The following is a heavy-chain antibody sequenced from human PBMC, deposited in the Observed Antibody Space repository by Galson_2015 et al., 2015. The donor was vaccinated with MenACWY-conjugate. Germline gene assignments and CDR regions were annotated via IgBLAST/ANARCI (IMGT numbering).Heavy chain of an antibody. J-gene: IGHJ4*02. D-gene: IGHD3-22*01. V-gene: IGHV1-46*01. CDR1: GYTFTSYY. CDR3: ARGNDSSGYYHTPFDY. Sequence: SCAASGYTFTSYYMHWVRQAPGQGLEWMGIINPSGGSTSYAQKFQGRVTMTRDTSTSTVYMELSSLRSEDTAVYYCARGNDSSGYYHTPFDYWGQGTLVTVSS. CDR2: INPSGGST.